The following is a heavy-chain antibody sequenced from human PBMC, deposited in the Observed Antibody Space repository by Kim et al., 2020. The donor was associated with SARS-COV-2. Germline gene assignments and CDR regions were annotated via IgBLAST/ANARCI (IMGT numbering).Heavy chain of an antibody. CDR1: GYTFLNYA. Sequence: ASVKVSCRTSGYTFLNYAITWVRQAPGQGLEWMGWISPYNKKTVCPQKFQDRVAMTTDTSTGTAYMELRSLRPDDTAIYYGVRDWKGQTSSDWINPWGQG. V-gene: IGHV1-18*01. D-gene: IGHD6-19*01. CDR3: VRDWKGQTSSDWINP. CDR2: ISPYNKKT. J-gene: IGHJ5*02.